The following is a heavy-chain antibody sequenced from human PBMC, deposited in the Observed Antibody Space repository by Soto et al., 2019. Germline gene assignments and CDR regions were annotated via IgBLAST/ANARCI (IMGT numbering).Heavy chain of an antibody. V-gene: IGHV3-33*01. CDR3: ARERAAARPYYFDY. CDR2: IWYDGSNK. D-gene: IGHD6-6*01. Sequence: QVQLVEAGGGVVQPGRSLRLSCAASGFTFSSYGMHWVRQAPGKGLEWVAVIWYDGSNKYYADSVKGRFTISRENSKNTLYLQMNSLRSEDTAVYYCARERAAARPYYFDYWGQGTLVTVSA. J-gene: IGHJ4*02. CDR1: GFTFSSYG.